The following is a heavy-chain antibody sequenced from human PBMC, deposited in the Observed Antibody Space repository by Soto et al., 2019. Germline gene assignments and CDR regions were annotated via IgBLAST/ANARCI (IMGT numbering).Heavy chain of an antibody. J-gene: IGHJ4*02. CDR3: ATYGSGSYKPTTVDY. V-gene: IGHV4-31*03. CDR1: GGSISSGGYY. CDR2: IYYSGST. Sequence: QVQLQESGPGLVKPSQTLSLTCTVSGGSISSGGYYWSWIRQHPGKGLEWIGYIYYSGSTYYNPSLKSRGTMSVDTSENQFSLKVSSVTAADTAVYYCATYGSGSYKPTTVDYWGQGTLVTVSS. D-gene: IGHD3-10*01.